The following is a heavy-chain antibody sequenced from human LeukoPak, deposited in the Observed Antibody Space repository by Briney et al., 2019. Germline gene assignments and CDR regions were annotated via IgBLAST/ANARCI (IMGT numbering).Heavy chain of an antibody. CDR2: IKQDGTEK. J-gene: IGHJ4*02. CDR3: VRDFRFLDDY. V-gene: IGHV3-7*01. Sequence: GGTLRLSFAASGFTFSSSVMSWVRQAPGKGLEWVANIKQDGTEKYSVDSVKGRFTISRDNAKNSLYLQMNSVRAEDTAVYYCVRDFRFLDDYWGQGTLVSVSS. CDR1: GFTFSSSV. D-gene: IGHD3-3*01.